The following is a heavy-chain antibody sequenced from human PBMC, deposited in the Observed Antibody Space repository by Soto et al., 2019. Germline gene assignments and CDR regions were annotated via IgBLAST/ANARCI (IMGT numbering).Heavy chain of an antibody. D-gene: IGHD4-17*01. J-gene: IGHJ4*02. CDR2: IYWDDDK. Sequence: QITLKESGPTLVKPTQTLTLTCTFSGFSLSTSGVGVGWIRQPPGKALEWLALIYWDDDKRYTPSLKSRLTITKDTSKNQVVITMTNMDPVDTGTYYCTHVETTVTKLWGQGTLVTVSS. CDR1: GFSLSTSGVG. V-gene: IGHV2-5*02. CDR3: THVETTVTKL.